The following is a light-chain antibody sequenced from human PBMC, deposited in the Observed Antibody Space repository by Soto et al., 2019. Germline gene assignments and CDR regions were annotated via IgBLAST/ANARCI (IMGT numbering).Light chain of an antibody. CDR2: GAS. V-gene: IGKV1-17*01. CDR1: QGIGDD. Sequence: QMTQSPSSLSASVGDTVTISCRASQGIGDDLGWYQQKPGEAPRRLIYGASILPSGVPSRFSGSGSGTEFTLPISGLQPEDCATYFCLEHNTYPFSFGGGTKVEIK. CDR3: LEHNTYPFS. J-gene: IGKJ4*01.